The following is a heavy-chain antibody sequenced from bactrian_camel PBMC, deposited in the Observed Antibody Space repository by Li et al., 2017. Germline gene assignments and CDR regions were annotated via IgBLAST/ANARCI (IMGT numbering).Heavy chain of an antibody. CDR2: VVTDGIK. CDR1: GFTVSTYC. Sequence: QVQLVESGGGSVQAGGSLRLSCAASGFTVSTYCMAWFRQAPGKEREAVAAVVTDGIKSYTHSAKGRASISVNSAKNTFQLQMNSLKPEDTAVYYCAADRRVGGICYESSRAWGQGTQVTVS. D-gene: IGHD2*01. J-gene: IGHJ6*01. V-gene: IGHV3S53*01. CDR3: AADRRVGGICYESSRA.